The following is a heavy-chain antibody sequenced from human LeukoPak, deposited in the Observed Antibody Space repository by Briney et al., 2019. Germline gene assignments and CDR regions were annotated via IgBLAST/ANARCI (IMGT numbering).Heavy chain of an antibody. CDR1: GYTFTGYY. J-gene: IGHJ4*02. D-gene: IGHD3-22*01. CDR3: ARWYYYETSGLYYGSFDY. Sequence: ASVKVSCKASGYTFTGYYMHWVRQAPGQGLEWMGWINPNSGGTNYAQKFQGRVTMTRDTSISTAYMELSRLRSDDTAVYYCARWYYYETSGLYYGSFDYWGQGTLVTVSS. CDR2: INPNSGGT. V-gene: IGHV1-2*02.